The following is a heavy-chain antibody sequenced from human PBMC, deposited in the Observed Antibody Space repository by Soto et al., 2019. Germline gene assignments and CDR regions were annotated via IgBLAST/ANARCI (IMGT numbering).Heavy chain of an antibody. J-gene: IGHJ4*02. Sequence: PGGSLRLSCVASGLTFSSWMSWVRQAPGKGLEWVAMTTQDGSGKHYVDSVKGRFTISRDSAKNSMYLQMNSLTDEDTAMYYCASLDTAMIKTAGYWGQGTQVTVSS. V-gene: IGHV3-7*01. CDR2: TTQDGSGK. D-gene: IGHD5-18*01. CDR1: GLTFSSW. CDR3: ASLDTAMIKTAGY.